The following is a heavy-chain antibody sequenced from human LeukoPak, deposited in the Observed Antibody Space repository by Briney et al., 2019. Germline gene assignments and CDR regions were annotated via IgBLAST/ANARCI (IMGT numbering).Heavy chain of an antibody. CDR2: ISSSSSYI. CDR1: GFTFSSYS. J-gene: IGHJ3*02. D-gene: IGHD1-26*01. Sequence: PGGSLRLSCAASGFTFSSYSMNWVRQAPGKGLEWVSSISSSSSYIYYADSVKGRFTISRDNAKNSLYLQMNSLRAEDTAVYYCARDVVGATAFDIWGQGTMVTVSS. V-gene: IGHV3-21*01. CDR3: ARDVVGATAFDI.